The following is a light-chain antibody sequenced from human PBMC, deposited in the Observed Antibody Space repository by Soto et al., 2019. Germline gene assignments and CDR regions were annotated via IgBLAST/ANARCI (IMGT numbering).Light chain of an antibody. CDR2: KAS. Sequence: DIQMTQSPSTLSASVGDRVIITCRASQSISGWLAWYQQKPGRAPNLLIYKASTLASGVPSRFSGSGSGTEFSLTLSSLQPDDFATYYCQQYNSYPYTFGQGTKLEIK. CDR1: QSISGW. CDR3: QQYNSYPYT. J-gene: IGKJ2*01. V-gene: IGKV1-5*03.